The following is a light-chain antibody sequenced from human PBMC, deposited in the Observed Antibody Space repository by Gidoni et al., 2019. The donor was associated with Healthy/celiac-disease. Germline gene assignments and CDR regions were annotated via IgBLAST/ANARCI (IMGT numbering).Light chain of an antibody. V-gene: IGLV3-21*04. CDR3: QVWDSSSDHWV. CDR1: NIGSNS. CDR2: YDS. Sequence: YVLTQPPSVSVAPGKTARITCGGNNIGSNSVHWYQQKPGQAPVLVIYYDSDRPSGIPERFSGSNSGNTATLTISRVEAGDEADYYCQVWDSSSDHWVFGGGTKLTVL. J-gene: IGLJ3*02.